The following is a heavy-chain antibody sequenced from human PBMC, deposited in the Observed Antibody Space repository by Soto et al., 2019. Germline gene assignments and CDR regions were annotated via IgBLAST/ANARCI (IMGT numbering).Heavy chain of an antibody. V-gene: IGHV4-31*03. CDR2: IYSSGST. CDR1: GDSVSSSDYF. D-gene: IGHD4-17*01. Sequence: QVQLQESGPGLVKPSQTLSLTCTVSGDSVSSSDYFWNWIRQRPGKGLEWIGYIYSSGSTYYNPSLKTRLTISVDTSKNQFSRDLNSVTATDIAVYYCARSYTVTHGADFDYWGQGTLVTVSS. CDR3: ARSYTVTHGADFDY. J-gene: IGHJ4*02.